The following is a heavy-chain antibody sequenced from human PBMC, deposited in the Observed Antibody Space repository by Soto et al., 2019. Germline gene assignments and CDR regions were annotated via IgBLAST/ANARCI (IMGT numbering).Heavy chain of an antibody. CDR2: IWSDGSNK. D-gene: IGHD6-13*01. CDR1: GFTFSSNG. Sequence: LRLSCTESGFTFSSNGMHWVRQAPGKGLEWVAVIWSDGSNKYYADSVKGRFTIFRDNSKSTLYLQMNGLRAEDTAVYYCARDGSNKPGFYYGMDVWGQGTTVTVSS. V-gene: IGHV3-33*01. CDR3: ARDGSNKPGFYYGMDV. J-gene: IGHJ6*02.